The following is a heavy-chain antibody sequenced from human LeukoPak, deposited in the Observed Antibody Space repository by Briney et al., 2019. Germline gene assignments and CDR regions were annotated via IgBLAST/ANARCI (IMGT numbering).Heavy chain of an antibody. D-gene: IGHD2-2*01. J-gene: IGHJ4*02. CDR2: ISSDGSKI. CDR1: GFIFSNYA. CDR3: AKDMGYCSSATCYGLDY. V-gene: IGHV3-30*04. Sequence: GRSLRLSCAASGFIFSNYAMHWVRQAPGKGLEWVALISSDGSKIYYADSVKGRFTISRDNSRNTLYLQMNSLRAEDTAIYYCAKDMGYCSSATCYGLDYWGQGTLVTVSS.